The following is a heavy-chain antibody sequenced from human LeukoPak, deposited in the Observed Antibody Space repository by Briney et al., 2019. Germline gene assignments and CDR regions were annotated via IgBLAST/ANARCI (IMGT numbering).Heavy chain of an antibody. CDR2: IYYSGST. CDR1: GGSISSGGYS. J-gene: IGHJ4*02. CDR3: ARGVEDYFDY. Sequence: SETLSLTCTVSGGSISSGGYSWSWIRQHPGKGLEWIGYIYYSGSTYYTPSLKSRVTISVDTSKNQFSLKLSSVTAADTAVYYCARGVEDYFDYWGQGTLVTVPS. V-gene: IGHV4-31*03.